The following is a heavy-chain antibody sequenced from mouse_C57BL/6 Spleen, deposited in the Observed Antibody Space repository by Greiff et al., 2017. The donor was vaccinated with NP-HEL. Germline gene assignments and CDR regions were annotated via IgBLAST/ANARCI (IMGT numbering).Heavy chain of an antibody. V-gene: IGHV5-6*01. D-gene: IGHD2-1*01. CDR1: GFTFSSYG. Sequence: VQLKESGGDLVKPGGSLKLSCAASGFTFSSYGMSWVRQTPDKRLEWVATISSGGSYTYYPDSVKGRFTISRDNAKNTLYLQMSSLKSEDTAMYYCARHAYGNYVYYFDYWGQGTTLTVSS. CDR2: ISSGGSYT. J-gene: IGHJ2*01. CDR3: ARHAYGNYVYYFDY.